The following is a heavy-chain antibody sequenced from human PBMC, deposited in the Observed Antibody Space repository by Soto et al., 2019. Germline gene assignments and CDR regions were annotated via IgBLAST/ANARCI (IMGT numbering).Heavy chain of an antibody. CDR1: GGSFSGYY. J-gene: IGHJ4*02. V-gene: IGHV4-34*01. CDR2: ITHSGSA. CDR3: ARSSVRGWSY. Sequence: QVQLQQWGAGLLKPSETLSLTCAVYGGSFSGYYWTWIRQPPGKGLAWIGEITHSGSANYNPSLKSRVTISVDTSKNQFSLNLNSVTAADTAVYYCARSSVRGWSYWGQGTLVTVSS. D-gene: IGHD3-10*02.